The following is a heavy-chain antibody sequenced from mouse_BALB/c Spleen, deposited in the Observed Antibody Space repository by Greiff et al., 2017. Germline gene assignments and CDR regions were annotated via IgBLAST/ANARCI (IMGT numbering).Heavy chain of an antibody. CDR3: ARSGYGSSPFAY. V-gene: IGHV1-54*01. CDR2: INPGSGGT. D-gene: IGHD1-1*01. CDR1: GYAFTNYL. J-gene: IGHJ3*01. Sequence: VQLQQSGAELVRPGTSVKVSCKASGYAFTNYLIEWVKQRPGQGLEWIGVINPGSGGTNYNEKFKGKATLTADKSSSTAYMQLSSLTSDDSAVYFCARSGYGSSPFAYWGQGTLVTVSA.